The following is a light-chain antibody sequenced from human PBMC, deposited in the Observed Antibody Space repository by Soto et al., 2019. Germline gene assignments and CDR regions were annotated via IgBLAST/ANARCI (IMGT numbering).Light chain of an antibody. Sequence: EIVLTQSPATLSLSPGERATLSCRASQSVSSYLAGYQQKPGQAPRLLIYDASNRATGIPARFSGSGSGTDFTLTITSLEPEDFAIYYCQQRSNWPPVTFGGGTTVEIK. V-gene: IGKV3-11*01. J-gene: IGKJ4*01. CDR3: QQRSNWPPVT. CDR1: QSVSSY. CDR2: DAS.